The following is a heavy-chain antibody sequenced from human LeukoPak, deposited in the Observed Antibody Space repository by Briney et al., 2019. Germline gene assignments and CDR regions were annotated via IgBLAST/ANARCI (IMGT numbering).Heavy chain of an antibody. CDR2: IKEDGSDT. J-gene: IGHJ4*02. CDR3: ARDQWRLFDY. V-gene: IGHV3-7*04. Sequence: GGSLRLSCAASGCTFSNYWMSWVRQAPGKGLEWVANIKEDGSDTYFVDSVRGRFTISRDNAKNLLFLHMNSLRGEDTAVYYCARDQWRLFDYWGQGTLVTVSS. CDR1: GCTFSNYW. D-gene: IGHD2-21*02.